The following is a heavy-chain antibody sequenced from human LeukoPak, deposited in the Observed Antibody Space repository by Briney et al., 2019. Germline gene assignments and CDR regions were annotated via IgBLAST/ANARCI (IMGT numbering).Heavy chain of an antibody. J-gene: IGHJ4*02. CDR2: ISSNGGST. CDR1: GFTFSSYA. D-gene: IGHD4-17*01. CDR3: VKDLGDYGDYVRYFDY. Sequence: GGSLRLSCSASGFTFSSYAMHWVRQAPGKGLEYVSAISSNGGSTYYADSVEGRFTISRDNSKNTLYLQMSSLRAEDTAVYYCVKDLGDYGDYVRYFDYWGQGTLVTVSS. V-gene: IGHV3-64D*06.